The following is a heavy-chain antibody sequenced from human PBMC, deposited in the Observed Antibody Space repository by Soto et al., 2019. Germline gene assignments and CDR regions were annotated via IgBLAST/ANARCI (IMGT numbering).Heavy chain of an antibody. CDR3: ARGMYKSGWGLDL. D-gene: IGHD6-19*01. J-gene: IGHJ5*02. CDR1: GGSVSSATYF. V-gene: IGHV4-61*01. CDR2: ILHSGSS. Sequence: LCGGSVSSATYFWSWVRQPPGGGLEWIAYILHSGSSMYNPSLKSRVTISLSTSKTQFSLRLTSVTAADTAVYYCARGMYKSGWGLDLWGQGIVVTVSS.